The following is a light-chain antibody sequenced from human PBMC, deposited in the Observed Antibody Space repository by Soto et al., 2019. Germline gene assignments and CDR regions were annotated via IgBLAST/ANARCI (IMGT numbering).Light chain of an antibody. CDR1: QSVSSY. V-gene: IGKV3-20*01. J-gene: IGKJ5*01. Sequence: EIVLTQSPATLSLSPGERATLSCRASQSVSSYLAWYQQKPCQAPRLLIYDTSSRATGIPDRFSGSGSGTDFTLTISRLEPEDFAVYYCQQYGSSITFGQGTRLEIK. CDR3: QQYGSSIT. CDR2: DTS.